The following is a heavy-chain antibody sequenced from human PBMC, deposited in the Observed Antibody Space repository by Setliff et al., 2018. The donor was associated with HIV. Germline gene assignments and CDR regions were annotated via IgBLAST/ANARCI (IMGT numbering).Heavy chain of an antibody. J-gene: IGHJ4*02. CDR3: ASGAYDGTTYYPTNFDY. D-gene: IGHD3-22*01. CDR1: GYSITSYW. Sequence: PGESLTISCKGSGYSITSYWIGWVRQMPGKGLEWMGIIYPGDSDTRYSPSFQGQVTFSADKSISTAWLQWSSLKASDTAMYYCASGAYDGTTYYPTNFDYWGQGTRVTVSS. CDR2: IYPGDSDT. V-gene: IGHV5-51*01.